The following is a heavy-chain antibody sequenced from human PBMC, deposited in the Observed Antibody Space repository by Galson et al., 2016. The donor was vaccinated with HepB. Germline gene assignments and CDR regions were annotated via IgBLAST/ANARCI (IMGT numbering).Heavy chain of an antibody. CDR3: ARARNYGFWNVCSYFDY. CDR1: GGSISSRDYS. CDR2: ISHSGGT. V-gene: IGHV4-30-2*01. Sequence: TLSLTCGVSGGSISSRDYSWSWIRQPPGKGLEWIGYISHSGGTHYNPSLPSRVTMSVGRSQSQFSLMLSSVTAADTAVYYCARARNYGFWNVCSYFDYWGEGNLVTVSS. J-gene: IGHJ4*02. D-gene: IGHD3-3*01.